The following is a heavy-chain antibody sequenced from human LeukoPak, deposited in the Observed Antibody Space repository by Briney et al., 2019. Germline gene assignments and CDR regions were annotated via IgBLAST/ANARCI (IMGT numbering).Heavy chain of an antibody. V-gene: IGHV4-38-2*02. D-gene: IGHD3-22*01. Sequence: AALPLPSTASCCAISSGGYYWGGRQPPPGEGGWGGWRYHSGSTYYNPSLKSRVTISVDTSKNPFSLKLSSVTAADTAVYYCARDGPYYYDSSGYYPIDYWGQGTLVTVSS. CDR3: ARDGPYYYDSSGYYPIDY. CDR2: RYHSGST. CDR1: CCAISSGGY. J-gene: IGHJ4*02.